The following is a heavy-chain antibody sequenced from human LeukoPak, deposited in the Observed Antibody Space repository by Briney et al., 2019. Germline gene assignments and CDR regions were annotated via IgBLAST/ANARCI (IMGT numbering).Heavy chain of an antibody. J-gene: IGHJ6*03. Sequence: RGSLRLSCAASGFTFDDSVMHWVRQAPGRGLEWVSLITGDVTTTYYADSVKGRFTISRDNNKNSLYLQMHSLRTEDTAFYYCAKPNNYYDSSGYPVAYYYYYYMDVWGKGATVTVSS. D-gene: IGHD3-22*01. CDR1: GFTFDDSV. CDR3: AKPNNYYDSSGYPVAYYYYYYMDV. CDR2: ITGDVTTT. V-gene: IGHV3-43*02.